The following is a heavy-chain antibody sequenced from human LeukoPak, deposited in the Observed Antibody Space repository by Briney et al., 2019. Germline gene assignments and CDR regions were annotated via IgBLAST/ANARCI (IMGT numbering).Heavy chain of an antibody. D-gene: IGHD5-18*01. CDR3: ARRGYSYGYGMSL. J-gene: IGHJ4*02. Sequence: ASVKVSCKXSGYTFTGYYMHWVRQAPGQGLEWMGRINPNSGGTNYAQKFQGRVTMTRDTSISTAYMELSRLRSDDTAVYYCARRGYSYGYGMSLWGQGTLVTVSS. CDR1: GYTFTGYY. CDR2: INPNSGGT. V-gene: IGHV1-2*06.